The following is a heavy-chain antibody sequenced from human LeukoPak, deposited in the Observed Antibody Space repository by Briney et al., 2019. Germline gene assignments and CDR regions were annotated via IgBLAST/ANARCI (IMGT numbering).Heavy chain of an antibody. V-gene: IGHV4-39*01. D-gene: IGHD6-19*01. CDR3: ARRETVDAWFDP. CDR1: SGSISSSSYS. CDR2: VYYRGTT. J-gene: IGHJ5*02. Sequence: SETLSLTCTVSSGSISSSSYSWGWIRQPPGRGLEWIGTVYYRGTTYYNPSLKSRVTMSVDTSKNQFSLKLSSVTAADTAVYYCARRETVDAWFDPWGQGTLVTVSS.